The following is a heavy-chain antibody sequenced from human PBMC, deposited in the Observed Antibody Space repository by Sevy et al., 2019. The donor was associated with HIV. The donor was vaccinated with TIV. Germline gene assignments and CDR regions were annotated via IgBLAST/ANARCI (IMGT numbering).Heavy chain of an antibody. J-gene: IGHJ6*02. V-gene: IGHV3-9*01. CDR2: ISWNSGSI. D-gene: IGHD5-12*01. CDR3: AKDFAVASYGMDV. CDR1: GFTFDDYA. Sequence: GGSLRLSCAASGFTFDDYAMHWVRQAPGKGLEWVSGISWNSGSIGYADSVKGRFTISRDNAKNSLYLQMNSLKAEDTAWYYCAKDFAVASYGMDVWGQGTTVTVSS.